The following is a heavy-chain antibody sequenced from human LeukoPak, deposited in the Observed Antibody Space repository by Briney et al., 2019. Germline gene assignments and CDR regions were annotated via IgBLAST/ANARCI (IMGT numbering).Heavy chain of an antibody. CDR2: IIPIFGTA. D-gene: IGHD4-23*01. CDR3: ARVGTYGGNWGRDY. Sequence: VASVKVSCKASGGTFSSYAISWVRQAPGQGLEWMGGIIPIFGTANYAQKFQGRVTIAADESTSTAYMELSSLRSEDTAVYYCARVGTYGGNWGRDYWGQGTLVTVSS. J-gene: IGHJ4*02. V-gene: IGHV1-69*13. CDR1: GGTFSSYA.